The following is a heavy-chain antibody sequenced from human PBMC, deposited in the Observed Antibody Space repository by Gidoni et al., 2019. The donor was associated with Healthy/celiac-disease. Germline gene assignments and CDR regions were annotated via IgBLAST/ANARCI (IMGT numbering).Heavy chain of an antibody. D-gene: IGHD6-6*01. CDR3: AKLEYSSSGVY. CDR1: GFTFSSYG. J-gene: IGHJ4*02. Sequence: QVQLVESGGGVVQPGRSLRLSCAAPGFTFSSYGMHWVRQAPGKGLEWVAVISYDGSNKYYADSVKGRFTISRDNSKNTLYLQMNSLRAEDTAVYYCAKLEYSSSGVYWGQGTLVTVSS. CDR2: ISYDGSNK. V-gene: IGHV3-30*18.